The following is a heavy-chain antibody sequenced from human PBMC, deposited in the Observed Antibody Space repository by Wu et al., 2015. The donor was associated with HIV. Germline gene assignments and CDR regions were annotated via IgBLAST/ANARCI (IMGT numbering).Heavy chain of an antibody. CDR3: AREISAADDY. CDR1: GYTRNTYY. CDR2: INPNSGGT. V-gene: IGHV1-2*02. J-gene: IGHJ4*02. Sequence: QVQLVQSGPEVKKPGASVKVSCKASGYTRNTYYIHWVRQAPGQGLEWVGWINPNSGGTTYAQKFQTRVDMTRDTSISTAYMELSGLTSDDTAVYYCAREISAADDYWGQGTLVTVSS. D-gene: IGHD2-2*01.